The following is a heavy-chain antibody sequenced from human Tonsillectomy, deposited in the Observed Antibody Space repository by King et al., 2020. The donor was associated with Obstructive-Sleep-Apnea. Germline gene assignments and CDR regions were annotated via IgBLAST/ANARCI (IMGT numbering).Heavy chain of an antibody. CDR1: GFTFSSYW. V-gene: IGHV3-7*03. CDR2: IKQDGSDK. Sequence: VQLVESGGGLVQPGGSLRLSCAASGFTFSSYWMSWVRQAPGKGLEWVANIKQDGSDKYYVDSVKGRFTISRDNAKNSLYPQMNSLRAEDTAVYYCARGDYFDSSGYYSPWGQGTLVTVSS. J-gene: IGHJ5*02. D-gene: IGHD3-22*01. CDR3: ARGDYFDSSGYYSP.